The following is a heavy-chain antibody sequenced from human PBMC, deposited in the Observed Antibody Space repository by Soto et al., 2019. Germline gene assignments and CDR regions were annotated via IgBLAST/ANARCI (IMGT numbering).Heavy chain of an antibody. CDR1: GGTFSSYA. CDR3: ARSKQQLDYYYYYGMDV. Sequence: QVQLVQSGAEVKKPGSSVKVSCKASGGTFSSYAISWVRQAPGQGLEWMGGIIPIFGTANYAQKFQGRVTITADESTSTAYMELSSLRSEDTAVYYCARSKQQLDYYYYYGMDVWGQGTTVTVSS. V-gene: IGHV1-69*01. J-gene: IGHJ6*01. D-gene: IGHD6-13*01. CDR2: IIPIFGTA.